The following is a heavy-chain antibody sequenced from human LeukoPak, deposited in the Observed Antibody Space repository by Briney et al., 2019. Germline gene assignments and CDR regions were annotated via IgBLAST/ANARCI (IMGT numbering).Heavy chain of an antibody. Sequence: GRSLRLSCAASGFIFSNSAMSWARQAPGKGLEWVSGISGSGGSSYYAESVKGRFTISRDNSKNTLYLQMNSLRAEDTAVYYCAKDRTSSPGAYWGQGTLVTVSS. V-gene: IGHV3-23*01. D-gene: IGHD6-6*01. CDR2: ISGSGGSS. CDR1: GFIFSNSA. CDR3: AKDRTSSPGAY. J-gene: IGHJ4*02.